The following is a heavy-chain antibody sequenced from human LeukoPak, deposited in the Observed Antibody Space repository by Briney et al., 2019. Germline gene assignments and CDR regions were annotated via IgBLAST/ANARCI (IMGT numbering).Heavy chain of an antibody. Sequence: GASLKISCKGSGYSFTSYWIGWVRPMPGKGLEWMGIIYPGDSDTRYSPSFQGQVTISADKSISTAYLQWSSLKASDTAMYYCARWGARGYSGYADGGFDYWGQGTLVTVSS. J-gene: IGHJ4*02. CDR2: IYPGDSDT. CDR1: GYSFTSYW. V-gene: IGHV5-51*01. CDR3: ARWGARGYSGYADGGFDY. D-gene: IGHD5-12*01.